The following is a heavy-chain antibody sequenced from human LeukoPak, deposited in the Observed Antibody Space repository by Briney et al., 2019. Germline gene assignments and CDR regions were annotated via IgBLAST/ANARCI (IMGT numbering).Heavy chain of an antibody. J-gene: IGHJ6*03. CDR2: NYYSGST. CDR1: GGSLSSYY. CDR3: ARTYDSSGYLYYYYYMDV. D-gene: IGHD3-22*01. Sequence: PSETLSLTCTVSGGSLSSYYWSWVRQPPGKGLEGIGYNYYSGSTNYNPSLTSRVTISVDTSKNQFSLKLGSVTAADTAVYYCARTYDSSGYLYYYYYMDVWGKGTTVTVSS. V-gene: IGHV4-59*01.